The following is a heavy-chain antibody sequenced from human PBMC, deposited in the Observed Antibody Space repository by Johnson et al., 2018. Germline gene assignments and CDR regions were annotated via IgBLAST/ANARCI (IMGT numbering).Heavy chain of an antibody. CDR1: GGSITDDY. CDR2: ISYSGNT. V-gene: IGHV4-59*01. Sequence: QVQLQESGPGLVKPSESLSLTCTVSGGSITDDYWIWIRQPPGKGLEWIGYISYSGNTKYNPSLDIRFTISVDTYKPQFSLRLSSVTAADTAIYYCAKAVGSGYDDMDVWGKGTTVTVAS. CDR3: AKAVGSGYDDMDV. D-gene: IGHD1-26*01. J-gene: IGHJ6*03.